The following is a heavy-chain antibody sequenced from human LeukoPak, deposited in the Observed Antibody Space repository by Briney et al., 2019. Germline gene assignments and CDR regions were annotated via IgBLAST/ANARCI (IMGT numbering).Heavy chain of an antibody. CDR2: MNPNSGNT. D-gene: IGHD2-15*01. J-gene: IGHJ6*02. CDR3: ARAPIVVVVAATRGGYYYYGMDV. CDR1: GYTFTSYD. V-gene: IGHV1-8*01. Sequence: ASVKVSRKASGYTFTSYDINWVRQATGQGLEWMGWMNPNSGNTGYAQKFQGRVTMTRNTSISTAYMELSSLRSEDTAVYYCARAPIVVVVAATRGGYYYYGMDVWGQGTTVTVSS.